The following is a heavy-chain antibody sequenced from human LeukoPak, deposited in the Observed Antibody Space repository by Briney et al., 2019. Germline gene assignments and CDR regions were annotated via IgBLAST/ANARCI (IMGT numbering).Heavy chain of an antibody. J-gene: IGHJ6*02. CDR2: INHSGST. D-gene: IGHD2-2*01. CDR3: ARGENIVVVPAAMPEWDV. CDR1: GGSFSGYY. Sequence: SETLSLTCAVYGGSFSGYYWSWIRQPPGKGLEWIGEINHSGSTNYNPSLKSRVTISVDTSKNQFSLKLSSVTAADTAVYYCARGENIVVVPAAMPEWDVWGQGTTVTVSS. V-gene: IGHV4-34*01.